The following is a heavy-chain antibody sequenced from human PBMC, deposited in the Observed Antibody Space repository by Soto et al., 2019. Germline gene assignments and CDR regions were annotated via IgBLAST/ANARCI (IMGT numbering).Heavy chain of an antibody. D-gene: IGHD3-3*01. V-gene: IGHV1-3*01. CDR2: INAGNGNT. Sequence: ASVKVSCKASGYTFTSYAMHWVRQAPGQRLEWMGWINAGNGNTKYSQKFQGRVTITRDTSASTAYMELSSLRSEDTAVYYCARGPGRSYDFWSGYLAEFPPLLWMPEDYWGQGTLVTVSS. CDR1: GYTFTSYA. J-gene: IGHJ4*02. CDR3: ARGPGRSYDFWSGYLAEFPPLLWMPEDY.